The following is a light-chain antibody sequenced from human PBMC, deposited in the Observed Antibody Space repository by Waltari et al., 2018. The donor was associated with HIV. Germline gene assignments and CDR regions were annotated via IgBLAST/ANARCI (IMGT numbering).Light chain of an antibody. CDR3: QQYATSPWT. CDR1: QSVSGSF. Sequence: EIVLTQSPGTLSLSPGERDTLSCSASQSVSGSFLAGYQKKHGQAPRLLIYGASRTATGIPDRFSGSGSGTDFTLTISRLEREDLGVYYCQQYATSPWTFGQGTKVEIK. V-gene: IGKV3-20*01. J-gene: IGKJ1*01. CDR2: GAS.